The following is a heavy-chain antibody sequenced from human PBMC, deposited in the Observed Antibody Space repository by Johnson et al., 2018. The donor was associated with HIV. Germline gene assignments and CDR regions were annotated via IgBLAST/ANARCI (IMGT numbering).Heavy chain of an antibody. Sequence: VLLVESGGGVVQPGRSLRLSCAASGFTFSSYWMHWVRQAPGKGLEWVSGISWNSGSIGYADSVKGRFTISRDNAKNSLYLQMNSLRAEDTALYYCARDNIVLMVGGAFDIWGQGTMVTVSS. CDR2: ISWNSGSI. CDR1: GFTFSSYW. D-gene: IGHD2-8*01. V-gene: IGHV3-9*01. J-gene: IGHJ3*02. CDR3: ARDNIVLMVGGAFDI.